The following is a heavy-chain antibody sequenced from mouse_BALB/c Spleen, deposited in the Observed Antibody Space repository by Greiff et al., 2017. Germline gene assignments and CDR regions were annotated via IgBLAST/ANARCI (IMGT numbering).Heavy chain of an antibody. Sequence: QVQLQQPGAELVRPGASVKLSCKASGYTFTSYWINWVKQRPGQGLEWIGNIYPSDSYTNYNQKFKDKATLTVDKSSSTAYMQLSSPTSEDSAVYYCTRLGSYAMDYWGQGTSVTVSS. D-gene: IGHD4-1*01. CDR3: TRLGSYAMDY. CDR1: GYTFTSYW. V-gene: IGHV1-69*02. J-gene: IGHJ4*01. CDR2: IYPSDSYT.